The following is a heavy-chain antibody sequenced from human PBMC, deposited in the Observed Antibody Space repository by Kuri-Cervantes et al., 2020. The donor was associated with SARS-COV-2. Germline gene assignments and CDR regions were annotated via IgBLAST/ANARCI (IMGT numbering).Heavy chain of an antibody. CDR1: GFTVSTNY. J-gene: IGHJ4*02. Sequence: GGSLRLSCAVSGFTVSTNYMSWVRQVPGKGLEWVSVTHTDGTTFYADSVRGRFTVFRDNSRNTLGLQMNSLRADDTAVYYCGRDTHSWWRHDHWGLGALVTVSS. V-gene: IGHV3-66*01. D-gene: IGHD2-15*01. CDR2: THTDGTT. CDR3: GRDTHSWWRHDH.